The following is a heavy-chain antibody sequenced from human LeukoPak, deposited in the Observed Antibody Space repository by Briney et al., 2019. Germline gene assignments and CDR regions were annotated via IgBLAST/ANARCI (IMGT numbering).Heavy chain of an antibody. CDR3: ARQTGSGLFILP. V-gene: IGHV4-39*01. CDR2: IYYSGNT. CDR1: GDSISSSSYC. J-gene: IGHJ4*02. D-gene: IGHD3/OR15-3a*01. Sequence: SETLSLTCTVSGDSISSSSYCWGWIRQPPGKGLEWIGTIYYSGNTYYNASLKSQVSISIDTSKNQFSLRLTSVTAADTAVYYCARQTGSGLFILPGGQGTLVTVSS.